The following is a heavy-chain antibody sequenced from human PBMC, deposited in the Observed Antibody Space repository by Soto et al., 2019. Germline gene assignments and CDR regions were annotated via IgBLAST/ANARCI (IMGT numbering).Heavy chain of an antibody. CDR1: GYTFCNYG. CDR2: ISLYSDGT. Sequence: SVKVSCKTSGYTFCNYGITWVRQAPGQPLEWLGWISLYSDGTNYAQKFQGRVSMTTDTSTTTAYMELRSLRSDDTAVYYCARVVPGAEAWFGPWGQGTLVTVSS. V-gene: IGHV1-18*01. D-gene: IGHD2-2*01. J-gene: IGHJ5*02. CDR3: ARVVPGAEAWFGP.